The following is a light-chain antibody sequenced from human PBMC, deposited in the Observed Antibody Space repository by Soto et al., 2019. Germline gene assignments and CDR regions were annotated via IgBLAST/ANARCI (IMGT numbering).Light chain of an antibody. J-gene: IGLJ3*02. CDR2: EVT. CDR3: SSFAPSNTWV. V-gene: IGLV2-8*01. Sequence: QSALTQPPSASGSPGQSVTISCTGTSSDVGAYNYVSWYQQHAGKAPKLVIYEVTKRPSGVPDRFSGSKSANTAFLTVSGLQAEEEADYYCSSFAPSNTWVFGGGTKVTVL. CDR1: SSDVGAYNY.